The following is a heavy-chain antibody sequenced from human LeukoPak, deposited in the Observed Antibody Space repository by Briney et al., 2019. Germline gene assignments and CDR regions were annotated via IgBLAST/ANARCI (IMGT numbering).Heavy chain of an antibody. D-gene: IGHD2-15*01. CDR2: INPNSDGT. J-gene: IGHJ4*02. CDR1: GYTFTSYY. V-gene: IGHV1-2*02. Sequence: ASVKVSCKASGYTFTSYYMHWVRQAPGQGVEWRGWINPNSDGTNYAQKFQGSVTMTSDTSISTAYMELSRLRSDDTAVYYCARSYCSGGSCYSGFDYWGQGTLVTVSS. CDR3: ARSYCSGGSCYSGFDY.